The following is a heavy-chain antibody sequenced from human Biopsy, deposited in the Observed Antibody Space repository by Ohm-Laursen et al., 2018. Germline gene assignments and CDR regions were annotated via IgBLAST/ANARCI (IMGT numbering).Heavy chain of an antibody. V-gene: IGHV3-9*01. CDR1: RFTFEDYA. J-gene: IGHJ4*02. D-gene: IGHD3-10*01. Sequence: SLRLSCAASRFTFEDYAMHWVRLTPGKGLEWVSGIDWNRGSIAYGDSVKGRFTISRDSGKNFLYLQMSSLRVEDTALYFCAKDKGAHINYGDLYYFDSWGPGTMVTVSA. CDR2: IDWNRGSI. CDR3: AKDKGAHINYGDLYYFDS.